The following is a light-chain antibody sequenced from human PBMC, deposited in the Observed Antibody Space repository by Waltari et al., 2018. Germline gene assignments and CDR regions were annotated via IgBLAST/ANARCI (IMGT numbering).Light chain of an antibody. CDR3: YSYAGGSV. J-gene: IGLJ1*01. CDR1: SSDVGSSNL. CDR2: EVS. Sequence: QSALTQPASVSGSPGQSITIPCTGSSSDVGSSNLVSWYLQHHGKAPKLIIYEVSKRPSGVSNRFSGSKSGNTASLTISGLQAEDEADYYCYSYAGGSVFGTGTKVTVL. V-gene: IGLV2-23*02.